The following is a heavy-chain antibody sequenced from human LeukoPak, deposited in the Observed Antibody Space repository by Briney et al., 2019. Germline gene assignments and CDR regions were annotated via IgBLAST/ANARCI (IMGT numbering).Heavy chain of an antibody. Sequence: GSLRLSCAASGFTVSSHYMSWVRQPPGKGLEWIGSIYDSGSTYYNPSLKSRVTISVDTSKNQFSLKLNSVTAADTAAYYCARHYGPWGQGTLVTVSS. CDR3: ARHYGP. V-gene: IGHV4-39*01. J-gene: IGHJ5*02. D-gene: IGHD3-10*01. CDR2: IYDSGST. CDR1: GFTVSSHY.